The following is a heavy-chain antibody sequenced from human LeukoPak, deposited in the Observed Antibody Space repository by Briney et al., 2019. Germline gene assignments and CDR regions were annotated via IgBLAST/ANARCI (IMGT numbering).Heavy chain of an antibody. CDR2: IRYDGSNK. CDR3: ARELAAAGMAWLDY. V-gene: IGHV3-30*02. CDR1: GFTFSSYG. J-gene: IGHJ4*02. Sequence: GGSLRLSCAASGFTFSSYGMHWVRQAPGKGLEWVAFIRYDGSNKYYADSVKGRFTISRDNSKNTLYLQMNSLRAEDTAVYYCARELAAAGMAWLDYWGQGTLVTVSS. D-gene: IGHD6-13*01.